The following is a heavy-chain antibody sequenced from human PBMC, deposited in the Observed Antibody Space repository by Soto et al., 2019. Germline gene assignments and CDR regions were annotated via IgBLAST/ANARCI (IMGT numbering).Heavy chain of an antibody. CDR2: FHYSGRT. CDR3: ARLAGYCSGTNCYGSYGMDV. CDR1: VGSIRSVPYS. J-gene: IGHJ6*02. D-gene: IGHD2-2*01. Sequence: PSKTLSITCGISVGSIRSVPYSWCCIRHPPERELEWIGTFHYSGRTYSSPSLESRVTISVDTSKNQFSLKVSSVTAADTAVFYCARLAGYCSGTNCYGSYGMDVWGQGTTVTVS. V-gene: IGHV4-39*01.